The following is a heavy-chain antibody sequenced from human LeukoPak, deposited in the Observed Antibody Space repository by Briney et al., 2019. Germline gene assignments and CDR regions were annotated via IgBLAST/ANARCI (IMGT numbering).Heavy chain of an antibody. CDR1: GYSITSYW. D-gene: IGHD2-2*01. J-gene: IGHJ5*01. V-gene: IGHV5-51*01. Sequence: PGESLQISCKGSGYSITSYWSGWVRQMPGKGLEWMGIIYPGDSDTRYSPSFQGQVTISADKSISTAYLQWSSLKASDTAMYYCARGVPAARYPPGWFDSWGQGTLVTVSS. CDR3: ARGVPAARYPPGWFDS. CDR2: IYPGDSDT.